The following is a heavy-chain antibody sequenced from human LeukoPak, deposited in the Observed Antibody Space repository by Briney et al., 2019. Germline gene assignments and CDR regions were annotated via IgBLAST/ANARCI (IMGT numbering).Heavy chain of an antibody. CDR2: IYNTGSA. CDR1: GGSISRTYYY. V-gene: IGHV4-39*01. D-gene: IGHD2-2*01. CDR3: ARHAMPTYYSHTSGQGRWFDP. J-gene: IGHJ5*02. Sequence: SEALSLTCNVSGGSISRTYYYWGWIRQPPGKGLEWIGNIYNTGSAYYNPSLKSRVTISVDTSKNQFSLKLSSVTAADTAIYYCARHAMPTYYSHTSGQGRWFDPWGQGTLVIISS.